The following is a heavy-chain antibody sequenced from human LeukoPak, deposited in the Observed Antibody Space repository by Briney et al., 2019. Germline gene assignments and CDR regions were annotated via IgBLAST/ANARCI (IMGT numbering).Heavy chain of an antibody. CDR2: INHSGST. CDR3: ARLRRGDNWFDP. J-gene: IGHJ5*02. CDR1: GGSFSGYY. Sequence: SETLSLTCAVYGGSFSGYYWSWIRQPPGKGLEWIGEINHSGSTNYNPSLKSRVTISVGTSKNQFSLKLSSVTAADTAVYYCARLRRGDNWFDPWGQGTLVTVSS. V-gene: IGHV4-34*01. D-gene: IGHD1-26*01.